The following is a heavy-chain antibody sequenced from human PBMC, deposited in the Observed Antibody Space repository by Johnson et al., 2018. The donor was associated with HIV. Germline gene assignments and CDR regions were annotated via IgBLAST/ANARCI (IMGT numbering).Heavy chain of an antibody. V-gene: IGHV3-30*14. CDR1: KFIF. D-gene: IGHD3-3*01. Sequence: VQLVESGGGEVQPGTSLRLSCVGSKFIFVRQAVGKGLGWVAPMSYDGSFEFNISRDNSKNTLYIQMGSLRAEDTAVYYCATDDNLWSGRPDSFDVWGQGTMVTVCS. CDR3: ATDDNLWSGRPDSFDV. CDR2: MSYDGSFE. J-gene: IGHJ3*01.